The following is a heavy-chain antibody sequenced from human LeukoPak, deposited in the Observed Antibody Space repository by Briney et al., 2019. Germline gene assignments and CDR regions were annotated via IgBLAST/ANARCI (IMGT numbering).Heavy chain of an antibody. D-gene: IGHD1-26*01. J-gene: IGHJ5*02. CDR3: AGTGGATTNWFDP. V-gene: IGHV4-59*08. CDR2: IYYSGST. Sequence: SETLPLTCTVSGGSISSYYWSWIRQPPGKGLEWIGYIYYSGSTNYNPSLKSRVTISVDTSKNQFSLKLSSVTAADTAVYYCAGTGGATTNWFDPWGQGTLVTVSS. CDR1: GGSISSYY.